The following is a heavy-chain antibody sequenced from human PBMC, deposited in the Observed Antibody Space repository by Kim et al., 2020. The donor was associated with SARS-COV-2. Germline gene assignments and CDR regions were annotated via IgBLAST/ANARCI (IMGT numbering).Heavy chain of an antibody. CDR3: ARGAEEGAMTTVTTYYFDY. Sequence: SETLSLTCAVYGGSFSGYYWSWIRQPPGKGLEWIGEINHSGSTNYNPSLKSRVTISVDTSKNQFSLKLSSVTAADTAVYYCARGAEEGAMTTVTTYYFDYWGQRTLVTVSS. CDR2: INHSGST. D-gene: IGHD4-17*01. CDR1: GGSFSGYY. J-gene: IGHJ4*02. V-gene: IGHV4-34*01.